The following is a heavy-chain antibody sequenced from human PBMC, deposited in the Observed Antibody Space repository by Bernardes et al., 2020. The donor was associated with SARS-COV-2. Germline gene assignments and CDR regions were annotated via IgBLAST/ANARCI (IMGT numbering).Heavy chain of an antibody. CDR1: GFAFGASE. Sequence: GGSLRLSCATSGFAFGASEMNWFRQAPGKGLEWLSYITNTGATVYYADSVKGRFTISRDNARQSLYLQMNSLRAEDTAIYYCARVAPNILSFRNLFLDYWRQGSLVTVSS. D-gene: IGHD3-10*01. V-gene: IGHV3-48*03. CDR3: ARVAPNILSFRNLFLDY. CDR2: ITNTGATV. J-gene: IGHJ4*02.